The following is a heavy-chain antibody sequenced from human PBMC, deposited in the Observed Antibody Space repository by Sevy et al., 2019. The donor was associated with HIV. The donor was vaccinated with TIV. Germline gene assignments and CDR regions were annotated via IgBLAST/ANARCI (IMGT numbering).Heavy chain of an antibody. CDR3: AKHCSHYFDNSGYGEAFDI. V-gene: IGHV4-39*01. Sequence: SETLSLTCSVSGASISSTIYYWARVRQSPGKGPEWFGSIHHSGSTYYNLSLKSRVTISVDTSKNQFSLKMNSVTAADTAVYYCAKHCSHYFDNSGYGEAFDIWGQGTKVTVSS. CDR2: IHHSGST. CDR1: GASISSTIYY. D-gene: IGHD3-22*01. J-gene: IGHJ3*02.